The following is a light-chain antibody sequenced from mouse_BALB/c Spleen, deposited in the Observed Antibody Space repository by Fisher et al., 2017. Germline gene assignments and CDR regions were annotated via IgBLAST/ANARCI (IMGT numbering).Light chain of an antibody. CDR3: QQRSSYPPT. Sequence: IVLTQTPAIMSASPGEKVTITCSASSSVSYMHWYQQKPGSSPKPWIYRTSNLASGVPARFSGSGSGTSYSLTISRMEAEDAATYYCQQRSSYPPTFGAGTKLELK. CDR1: SSVSY. CDR2: RTS. V-gene: IGKV4-57*01. J-gene: IGKJ5*01.